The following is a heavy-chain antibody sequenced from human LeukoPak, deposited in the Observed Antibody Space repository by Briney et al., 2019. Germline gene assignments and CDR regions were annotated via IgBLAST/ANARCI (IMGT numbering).Heavy chain of an antibody. Sequence: SETLSLTCTVSGGSISSYYWSWIRQPPGKGLEWIGYIYYSGSTNYNPSLKSRVTISVDTSKNQFSLKLSSVTAADTDVYYCARHHYGGNGDFDYWGQGTLVTVSS. J-gene: IGHJ4*02. CDR2: IYYSGST. V-gene: IGHV4-59*08. D-gene: IGHD4-23*01. CDR3: ARHHYGGNGDFDY. CDR1: GGSISSYY.